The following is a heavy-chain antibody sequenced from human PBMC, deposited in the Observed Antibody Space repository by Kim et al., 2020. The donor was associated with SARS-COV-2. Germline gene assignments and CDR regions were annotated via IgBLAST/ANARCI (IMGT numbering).Heavy chain of an antibody. V-gene: IGHV1-8*01. CDR3: AGGVDYYGSGSYYDY. Sequence: ASVKVSCKASGYTFTSYDINWVRQATGQGLEWLGWMNPNSGNTGYAQKCQGRVTMTRNTSISTAYMELSSLRSEDTAVYYCAGGVDYYGSGSYYDYWGQGTLVTVSS. D-gene: IGHD3-10*01. CDR1: GYTFTSYD. CDR2: MNPNSGNT. J-gene: IGHJ4*02.